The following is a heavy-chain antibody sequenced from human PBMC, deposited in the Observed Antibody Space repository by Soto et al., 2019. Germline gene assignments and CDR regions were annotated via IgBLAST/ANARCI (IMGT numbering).Heavy chain of an antibody. V-gene: IGHV4-39*02. D-gene: IGHD6-13*01. J-gene: IGHJ4*02. CDR3: AREGAAAGNVLVQWLATPQFDY. CDR2: IYYSGST. CDR1: GGSISSSSYY. Sequence: QLQLQESGPGLVKPSETLSLTCTVSGGSISSSSYYWGWIRQPPGKGLEWIGSIYYSGSTYYNPSLKRRVTISVDTSNNQFSLQLSSVTAADTAVYYCAREGAAAGNVLVQWLATPQFDYWGQGTLVTVSS.